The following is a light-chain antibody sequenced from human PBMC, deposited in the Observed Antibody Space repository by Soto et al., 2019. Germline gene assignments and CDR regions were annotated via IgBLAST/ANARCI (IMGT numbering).Light chain of an antibody. J-gene: IGLJ2*01. CDR1: SSNIGSNY. CDR3: AAWDDTLSGLV. Sequence: QSVPTQPPSASGTPGQTVTISCSGRSSNIGSNYVYWYQQLPGTAPRLLMYRADQRPSGVPDRFSGSKSGTSASLAISGLRSEDEADYYCAAWDDTLSGLVFGGGTKVTVL. V-gene: IGLV1-47*01. CDR2: RAD.